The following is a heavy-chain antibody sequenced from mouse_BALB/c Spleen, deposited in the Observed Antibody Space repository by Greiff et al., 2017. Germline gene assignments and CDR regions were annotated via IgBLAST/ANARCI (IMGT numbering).Heavy chain of an antibody. D-gene: IGHD4-1*01. V-gene: IGHV5-15*02. Sequence: EVQLVESGGGLVQPGGSRKLSCAASGFTFSDYGMAWVRQAPGKGPEWVAFISNLAYSIYYADTVTGRFTISRENAKNTLYLEMSSLRSEDTAMYYCARELGRVFDYWGQGTTLTVAS. J-gene: IGHJ2*01. CDR2: ISNLAYSI. CDR3: ARELGRVFDY. CDR1: GFTFSDYG.